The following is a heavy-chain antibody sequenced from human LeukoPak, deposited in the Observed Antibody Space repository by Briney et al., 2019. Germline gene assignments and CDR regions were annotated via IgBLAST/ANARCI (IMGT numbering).Heavy chain of an antibody. CDR3: AKDSSSSVGGYFDY. J-gene: IGHJ4*02. V-gene: IGHV3-30*02. CDR2: IRYDGSNK. CDR1: GFTFSSYG. D-gene: IGHD6-6*01. Sequence: QAGGSLRLSCAASGFTFSSYGMHWVRQAPGKGLEWVTFIRYDGSNKYYADSVKGRFTISRDNSKNTLYLQMNSLRAEDTAVYYCAKDSSSSVGGYFDYWGQGTLVTVSS.